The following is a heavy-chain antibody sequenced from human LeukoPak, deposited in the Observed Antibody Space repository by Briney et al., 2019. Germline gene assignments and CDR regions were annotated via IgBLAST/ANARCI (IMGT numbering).Heavy chain of an antibody. Sequence: GGSLRLSCAASGFTFDDYAMHWVRQAPGKGLEWVSSISSSSSYIYYADSVKGRFTISGDNAKNSLYLQMNSLRAEDTAVYYCAREYSSSYWGQGTLVTVSS. D-gene: IGHD6-6*01. J-gene: IGHJ4*02. V-gene: IGHV3-21*01. CDR3: AREYSSSY. CDR2: ISSSSSYI. CDR1: GFTFDDYA.